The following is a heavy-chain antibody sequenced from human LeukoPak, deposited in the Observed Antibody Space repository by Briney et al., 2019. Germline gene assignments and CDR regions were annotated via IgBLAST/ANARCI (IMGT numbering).Heavy chain of an antibody. CDR2: IKQDGSEK. CDR3: AKATGTLGN. Sequence: GGSLRLSCAASGFTFSSYWMSWVRQAPGKGLEWVANIKQDGSEKYYVDSVKGRFTISRDNSKNTLYLQMNSLTAEDTAIYYCAKATGTLGNWGQGTLVIVSS. V-gene: IGHV3-7*03. CDR1: GFTFSSYW. D-gene: IGHD1-1*01. J-gene: IGHJ4*02.